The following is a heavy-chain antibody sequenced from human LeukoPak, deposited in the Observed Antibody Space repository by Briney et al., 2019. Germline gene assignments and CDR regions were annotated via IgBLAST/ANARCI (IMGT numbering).Heavy chain of an antibody. J-gene: IGHJ4*02. V-gene: IGHV3-23*01. CDR2: ISGRGSDT. D-gene: IGHD3-9*01. CDR3: AKDRSTGFRSFDY. CDR1: GFTFDDYG. Sequence: GGSLRLSCAASGFTFDDYGMTWVRQSPGRGLEWVSTISGRGSDTYYADSVKGRFTISRDNSKNTLYLQMTSLRGEDTALYYCAKDRSTGFRSFDYWGQGALVAVSS.